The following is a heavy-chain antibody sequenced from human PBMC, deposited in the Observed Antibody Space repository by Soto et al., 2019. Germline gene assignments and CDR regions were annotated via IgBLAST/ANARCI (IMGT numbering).Heavy chain of an antibody. CDR3: ARGATHGSSWYFWFDP. V-gene: IGHV1-69*01. CDR1: GGTFSTYS. D-gene: IGHD6-13*01. Sequence: QMQLVQSGAEVRMPGSSVKVSCKASGGTFSTYSLNWVRQAPGQGLEWMGGIIPLFGTTNYAQKFKGRVTITADESTSKAYMELSSLRAEDAAVYYCARGATHGSSWYFWFDPWGQGTLVTVSS. CDR2: IIPLFGTT. J-gene: IGHJ5*02.